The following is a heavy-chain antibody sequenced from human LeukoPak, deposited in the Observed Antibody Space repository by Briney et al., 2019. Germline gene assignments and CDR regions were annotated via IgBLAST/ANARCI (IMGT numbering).Heavy chain of an antibody. CDR2: INSDGSST. D-gene: IGHD4-23*01. Sequence: TGGSLRLSCAASGFTFNSFWMHWVRQALGKGLVWVSHINSDGSSTSYADSVKGRFTISRDNAKNTLYLQMNSLGAEDTAVYYCARGPNSQDYWGQGTLVTVSS. V-gene: IGHV3-74*01. CDR1: GFTFNSFW. J-gene: IGHJ4*02. CDR3: ARGPNSQDY.